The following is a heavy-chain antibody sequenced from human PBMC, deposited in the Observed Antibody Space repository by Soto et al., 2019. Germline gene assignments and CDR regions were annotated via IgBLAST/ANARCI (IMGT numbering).Heavy chain of an antibody. CDR2: SRNKAKSYST. CDR3: SIWEGA. D-gene: IGHD1-26*01. Sequence: EVQLVESGGGLVQPGGSLTLSCAVSGVTFSDHYMEWVRQAPGKGLEWVARSRNKAKSYSTDFAASVKGRFTISRDESKNSLYLHMKSLISEDTAVYYCSIWEGAWGQGTLVTVSS. J-gene: IGHJ4*02. V-gene: IGHV3-72*01. CDR1: GVTFSDHY.